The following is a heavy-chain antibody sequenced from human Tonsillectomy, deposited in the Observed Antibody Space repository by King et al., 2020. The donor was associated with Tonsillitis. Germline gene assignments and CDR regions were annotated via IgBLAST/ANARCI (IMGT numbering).Heavy chain of an antibody. CDR3: ASRASTDY. J-gene: IGHJ4*02. D-gene: IGHD2-21*01. CDR1: GGSINSGRYS. CDR2: MYTSGSA. Sequence: QLQESGPGLVKPSQTLSLTCTVSGGSINSGRYSWGWIRQPAGRGLEWIGRMYTSGSANYNPSLKNRATLSVDTSKNQFALKLCSVTAADTAIYYCASRASTDYWGQGVLVTVSS. V-gene: IGHV4-61*02.